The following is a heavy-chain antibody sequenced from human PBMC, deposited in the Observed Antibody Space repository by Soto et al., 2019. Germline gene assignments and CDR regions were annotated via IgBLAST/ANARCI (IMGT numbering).Heavy chain of an antibody. CDR1: GGSISSYY. J-gene: IGHJ4*02. CDR2: IYYSGST. V-gene: IGHV4-59*01. Sequence: SETLSLTCTVSGGSISSYYWSWIRQPPGKGLEWIGYIYYSGSTNYNPSLKCRVTISVDTSKNQFSLKLSSVTAADTAVYYCARVRWSVAGPGHFDYWGQGTLVTVSS. D-gene: IGHD6-19*01. CDR3: ARVRWSVAGPGHFDY.